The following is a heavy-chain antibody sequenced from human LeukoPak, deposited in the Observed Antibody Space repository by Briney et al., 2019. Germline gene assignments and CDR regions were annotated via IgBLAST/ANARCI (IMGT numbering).Heavy chain of an antibody. V-gene: IGHV3-30*04. J-gene: IGHJ4*02. CDR3: ARDGDSGYDFQ. CDR1: GFTFSSYA. D-gene: IGHD5-12*01. CDR2: ISYDGSNK. Sequence: PGGSLRLSCAASGFTFSSYAMHWVRQAPGKGLEWVAVISYDGSNKYYADSVKGRFTISRDNSKNTLYLQMNSLRAEDTAVYYCARDGDSGYDFQWGQGTLVTVSS.